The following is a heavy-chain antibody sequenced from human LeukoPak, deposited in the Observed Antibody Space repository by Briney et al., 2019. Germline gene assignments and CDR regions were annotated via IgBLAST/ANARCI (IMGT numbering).Heavy chain of an antibody. CDR2: IYSGGST. V-gene: IGHV3-66*01. D-gene: IGHD3-10*01. Sequence: GGSLRLSCAASGFTVSSNYMTWVRQAPGKGLEWVSVIYSGGSTYYADSVKGRFTISSDNSKNTLYLQMNSLRAEDTAVYYCARERSGSGSRTIDYWGQGTLVTVSS. CDR1: GFTVSSNY. CDR3: ARERSGSGSRTIDY. J-gene: IGHJ4*02.